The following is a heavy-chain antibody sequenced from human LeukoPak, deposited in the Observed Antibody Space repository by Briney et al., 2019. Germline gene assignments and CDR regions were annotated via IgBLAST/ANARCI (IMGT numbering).Heavy chain of an antibody. CDR3: ARGLQGYYFDD. D-gene: IGHD4-11*01. J-gene: IGHJ4*02. CDR1: GDFISSYY. Sequence: SETLSLTCISGDFISSYYWSWIRQPPGKGLEWIGFIYYSGSTNYNPSLKSRVTMSVDTSKNQFSLKLSSVTAADTAVYYCARGLQGYYFDDWGQGTLVTVSS. CDR2: IYYSGST. V-gene: IGHV4-59*01.